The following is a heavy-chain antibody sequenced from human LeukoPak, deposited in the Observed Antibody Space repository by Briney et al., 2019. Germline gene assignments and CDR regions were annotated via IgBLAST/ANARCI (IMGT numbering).Heavy chain of an antibody. V-gene: IGHV3-53*01. CDR2: IYSGGST. J-gene: IGHJ4*02. CDR3: ARSSGIGWYDY. D-gene: IGHD6-19*01. CDR1: GFTVSSNY. Sequence: PGGSLRLSCAASGFTVSSNYMSWVRQAPGKGLEWVSAIYSGGSTYYADSVMARFTISRDNSKNTLYLLMNSLRAEDTAVYYCARSSGIGWYDYWGQGTLVTVPS.